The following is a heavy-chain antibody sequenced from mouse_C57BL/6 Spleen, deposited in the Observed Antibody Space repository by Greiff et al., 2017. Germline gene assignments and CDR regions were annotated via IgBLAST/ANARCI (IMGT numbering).Heavy chain of an antibody. CDR2: INPGSGGT. J-gene: IGHJ2*01. V-gene: IGHV1-54*01. CDR3: ARWSYGSSYDY. D-gene: IGHD1-1*01. Sequence: QVQLQQSGAELVSPGTSVKVSCKASGYAFTNYLIEWVKQRPGQGLEWIGVINPGSGGTNYNEKFKGKATLTADKSSSTAYMQLSSLTSEDSAVYFCARWSYGSSYDYWGQGTTLTVSS. CDR1: GYAFTNYL.